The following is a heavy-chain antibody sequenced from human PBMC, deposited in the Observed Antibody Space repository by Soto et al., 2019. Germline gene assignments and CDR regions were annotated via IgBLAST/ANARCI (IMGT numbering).Heavy chain of an antibody. D-gene: IGHD2-15*01. J-gene: IGHJ6*02. V-gene: IGHV1-18*01. CDR3: ARGRGCSGGSCYSFGRFYYYGMDV. Sequence: ASVEVSCRASGYTFTSYGISWVRQAPGQGLEWMGWISAYNGNTNYAQKLQGRVTMTTDTSTSTAYMELRSLRSDDTAVYYCARGRGCSGGSCYSFGRFYYYGMDVWGQGTTVTVSS. CDR1: GYTFTSYG. CDR2: ISAYNGNT.